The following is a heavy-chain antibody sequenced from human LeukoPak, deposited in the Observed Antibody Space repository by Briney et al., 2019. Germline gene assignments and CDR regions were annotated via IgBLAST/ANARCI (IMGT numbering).Heavy chain of an antibody. Sequence: ASVKVSCKASGYTFTGYYMHWVRQAPGQGLEWMGWINPNSGGTNYAQKFQGRVTMNRDTSISTAYMELSRLRSDDTAVYYCARDRYYYDSSDFDYWGQGTLVTVSS. D-gene: IGHD3-22*01. J-gene: IGHJ4*02. CDR3: ARDRYYYDSSDFDY. CDR2: INPNSGGT. V-gene: IGHV1-2*02. CDR1: GYTFTGYY.